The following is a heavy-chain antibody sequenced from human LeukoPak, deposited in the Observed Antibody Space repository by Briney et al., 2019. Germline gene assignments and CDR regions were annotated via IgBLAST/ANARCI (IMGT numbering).Heavy chain of an antibody. CDR3: ARAIAAAGSSDY. J-gene: IGHJ4*02. Sequence: GGSLRLSCAASGFTFSSYSMNWVRQAPGKGLEWVSSISSSSSYIYYADSVKGRFTISRDNAKNSLYLQMNSLRAEDTAVYYCARAIAAAGSSDYWGQGTLATVSS. CDR2: ISSSSSYI. CDR1: GFTFSSYS. D-gene: IGHD6-13*01. V-gene: IGHV3-21*01.